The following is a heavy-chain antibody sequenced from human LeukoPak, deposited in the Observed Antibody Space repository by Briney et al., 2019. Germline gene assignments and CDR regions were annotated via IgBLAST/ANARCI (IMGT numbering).Heavy chain of an antibody. CDR3: ASSWYYDFWSGSQRTWFDP. V-gene: IGHV4-30-2*01. Sequence: PSETLSLTCTVSGGSISSGGYYWSWIRQPPGKGLEWIGYIYHSGSTYYNPSLKSRVTISVDRSKNQFSLKLSSVTAADTAVYYCASSWYYDFWSGSQRTWFDPWGQGTLVTVSS. D-gene: IGHD3-3*01. CDR1: GGSISSGGYY. J-gene: IGHJ5*02. CDR2: IYHSGST.